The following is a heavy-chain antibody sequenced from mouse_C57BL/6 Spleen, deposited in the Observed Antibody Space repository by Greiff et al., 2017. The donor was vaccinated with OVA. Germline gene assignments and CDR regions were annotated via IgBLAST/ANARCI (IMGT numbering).Heavy chain of an antibody. J-gene: IGHJ3*01. CDR2: IYPGDGDT. CDR1: GYAFSSYW. V-gene: IGHV1-80*01. Sequence: VKLMESGAELVKPGASVKISCKASGYAFSSYWMNWVKQRPGKGLEWIGQIYPGDGDTNYNGKFKGKATLTADKSSSTAYMQLSSLTSEVSAVYFCARKEGAWFAYWGQGTLVTVSA. CDR3: ARKEGAWFAY.